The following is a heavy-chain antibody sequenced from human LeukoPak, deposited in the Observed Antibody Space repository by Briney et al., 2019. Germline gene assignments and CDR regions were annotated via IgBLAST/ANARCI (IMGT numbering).Heavy chain of an antibody. CDR1: GVSISSYY. V-gene: IGHV4-59*12. D-gene: IGHD1-14*01. CDR3: VREGGSNRDPFDY. J-gene: IGHJ4*02. Sequence: SETLSLTCTVSGVSISSYYWSWIRQPPGKGLEWIGYIYYSGSTNYNPSLKSRVTISVDTSKNQFSLKLSSVTAADTAVYYCVREGGSNRDPFDYWGQGTLVTVSS. CDR2: IYYSGST.